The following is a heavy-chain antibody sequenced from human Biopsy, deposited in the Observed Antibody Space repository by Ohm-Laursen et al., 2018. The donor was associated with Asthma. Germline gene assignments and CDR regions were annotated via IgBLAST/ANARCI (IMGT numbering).Heavy chain of an antibody. D-gene: IGHD5-24*01. Sequence: ASVKVSCKASGYTFRSYGVSWVRQAPGQGLEWMGWISPFTGDTHFGQKFRGRVTMTTDTSTDTAYMELRSLRSDDTAVYYCARHPYNFGGFDYWGQGSLVLVS. J-gene: IGHJ4*02. CDR3: ARHPYNFGGFDY. CDR1: GYTFRSYG. V-gene: IGHV1-18*04. CDR2: ISPFTGDT.